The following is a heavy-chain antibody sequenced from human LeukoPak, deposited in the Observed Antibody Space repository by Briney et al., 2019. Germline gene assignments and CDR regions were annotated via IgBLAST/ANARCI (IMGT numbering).Heavy chain of an antibody. V-gene: IGHV3-74*01. CDR3: ARGFCGSVPDY. J-gene: IGHJ4*02. CDR1: GFTFSSYW. Sequence: GGSLRLSCAASGFTFSSYWMHWVRQAPGKGLVWVSCINTDGSGTSYADSVKGRFTISRDNAKNTLYLQMNSLRAEDTAVYYCARGFCGSVPDYWGQGTLVTVSS. D-gene: IGHD3-10*01. CDR2: INTDGSGT.